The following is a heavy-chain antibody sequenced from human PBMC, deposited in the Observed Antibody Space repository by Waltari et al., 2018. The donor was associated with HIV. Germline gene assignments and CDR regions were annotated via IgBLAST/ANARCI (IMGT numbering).Heavy chain of an antibody. V-gene: IGHV4-34*01. CDR3: ARDSAPGLAVDDDDGEFFYYGLDV. D-gene: IGHD6-19*01. J-gene: IGHJ6*01. CDR2: VNPVGRT. Sequence: QVHLEQWGTGLLRPSETLSLTCAVYGGSFSGYYWSWIRQSPGRGLEWIGEVNPVGRTNCSPSLKGRVTVSVDTSKNQFSLTMRSVTAADTAVYYCARDSAPGLAVDDDDGEFFYYGLDVWGQGTTVTVSS. CDR1: GGSFSGYY.